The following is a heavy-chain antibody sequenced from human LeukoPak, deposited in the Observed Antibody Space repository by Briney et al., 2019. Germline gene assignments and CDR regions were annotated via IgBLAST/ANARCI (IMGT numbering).Heavy chain of an antibody. D-gene: IGHD1-1*01. J-gene: IGHJ6*03. Sequence: SVKVSCKTSGGSFSSYPISWMRQAPGQGLEWMGGIIPLFPTASYAQKFQGRLTITADESTSTAYMELSGLRSEDTAIYYCATLTAGTTGGDYYYYMDVWGKGTTVTISS. CDR1: GGSFSSYP. CDR3: ATLTAGTTGGDYYYYMDV. CDR2: IIPLFPTA. V-gene: IGHV1-69*13.